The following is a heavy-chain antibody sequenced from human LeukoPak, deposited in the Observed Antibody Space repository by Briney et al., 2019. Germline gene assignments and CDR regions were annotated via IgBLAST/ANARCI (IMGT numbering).Heavy chain of an antibody. Sequence: PSETLSLTCAVYGGSFSGYYWSWIRQPPGKGLEWIGEINHSGSTNYNPSLKSRVTISVDTSKNQFSLKLSSVTAADTAVYYCARDGTMVQGVIYWSQGTLVTVSS. V-gene: IGHV4-34*01. CDR2: INHSGST. CDR3: ARDGTMVQGVIY. D-gene: IGHD3-10*01. J-gene: IGHJ4*02. CDR1: GGSFSGYY.